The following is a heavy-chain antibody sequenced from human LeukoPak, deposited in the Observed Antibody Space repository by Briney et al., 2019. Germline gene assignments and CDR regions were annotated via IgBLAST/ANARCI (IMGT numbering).Heavy chain of an antibody. Sequence: GASVKVSCKASGYTFTSYDINWVRQAPGQGLEWMGWINPNSGGTNYAQKFQGRVTMTRDTSISTAYMELSRLRSDDTAVYYCARDPEITMVRGVIPHWFDPWGQGTLVTVSS. V-gene: IGHV1-2*02. CDR2: INPNSGGT. J-gene: IGHJ5*02. CDR3: ARDPEITMVRGVIPHWFDP. CDR1: GYTFTSYD. D-gene: IGHD3-10*01.